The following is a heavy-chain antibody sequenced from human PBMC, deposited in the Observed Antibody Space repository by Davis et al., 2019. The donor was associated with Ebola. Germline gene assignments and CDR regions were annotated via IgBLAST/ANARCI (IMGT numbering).Heavy chain of an antibody. V-gene: IGHV4-59*08. CDR3: ARRRVVITSYGAFDI. CDR1: GRSISSYY. Sequence: PSETLSLTCTVSGRSISSYYWSWIRQPPGKGLEWIGYIYYSGSTNYNPSLKSRVTISVDTSKNQFSLKLSSVTAADTAVYYCARRRVVITSYGAFDIWGQGTMVTVSS. CDR2: IYYSGST. J-gene: IGHJ3*02. D-gene: IGHD3-22*01.